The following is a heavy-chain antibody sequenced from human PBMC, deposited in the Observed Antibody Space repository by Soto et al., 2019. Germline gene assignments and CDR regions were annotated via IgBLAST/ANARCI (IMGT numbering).Heavy chain of an antibody. CDR3: ARVIGSPSFFKPGRLPYYGMDV. CDR2: INPSGGST. D-gene: IGHD6-6*01. V-gene: IGHV1-46*01. J-gene: IGHJ6*02. CDR1: GYTFTSYY. Sequence: ASVKVSCKASGYTFTSYYMHWVRQAPGQGLEWMGIINPSGGSTSYAQKFQGRVTMTRDTSTSTVYMELSSLRSEDTAVYYCARVIGSPSFFKPGRLPYYGMDVWGQGTTVTVSS.